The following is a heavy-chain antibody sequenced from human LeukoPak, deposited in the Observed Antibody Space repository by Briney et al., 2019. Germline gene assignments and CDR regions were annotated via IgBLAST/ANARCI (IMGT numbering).Heavy chain of an antibody. J-gene: IGHJ4*02. V-gene: IGHV3-23*01. D-gene: IGHD6-13*01. Sequence: GGSLRLSCAASGFTFSSYAMSWVRQAPGKGLEWVSAINGSGGSTYYADSVKGRFTISRDNSKNTLYLQMSSLRAEDTAVYYCAKAIYPGYSSSWRGPPFDYWGQGTLVTVSS. CDR1: GFTFSSYA. CDR2: INGSGGST. CDR3: AKAIYPGYSSSWRGPPFDY.